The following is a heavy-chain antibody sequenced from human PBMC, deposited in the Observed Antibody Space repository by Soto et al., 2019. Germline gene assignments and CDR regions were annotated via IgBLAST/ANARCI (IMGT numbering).Heavy chain of an antibody. J-gene: IGHJ4*02. D-gene: IGHD2-15*01. Sequence: GASVKVSCKASGYTFFSSGISWVRQAPGQGLEWMGWISAYNGNTNYSQKFQGRVTITRDTSASTAYMELSSLRSEDTAVYYCAREISRYWGQGTLVTVSS. V-gene: IGHV1-18*01. CDR1: GYTFFSSG. CDR3: AREISRY. CDR2: ISAYNGNT.